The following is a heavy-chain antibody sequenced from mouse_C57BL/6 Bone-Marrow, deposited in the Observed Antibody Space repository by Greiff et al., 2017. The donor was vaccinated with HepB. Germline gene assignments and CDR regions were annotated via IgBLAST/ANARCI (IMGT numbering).Heavy chain of an antibody. CDR2: ISYDGSN. CDR1: GYSITSGYY. D-gene: IGHD1-1*01. J-gene: IGHJ1*03. V-gene: IGHV3-6*01. CDR3: ARDYGSSPPFDV. Sequence: EVQLVESGPGLVKPSQSLSLTCSVTGYSITSGYYWNWIRQFPGNKLEWMGYISYDGSNNYNPSLKNRISITRDTSKNQFFLKLNSVTTEDTATYYCARDYGSSPPFDVWGTGTTVTVSS.